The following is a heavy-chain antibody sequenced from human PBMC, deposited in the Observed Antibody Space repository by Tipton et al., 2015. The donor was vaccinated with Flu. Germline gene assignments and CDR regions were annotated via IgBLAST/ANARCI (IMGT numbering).Heavy chain of an antibody. D-gene: IGHD1-1*01. CDR1: GYTFTSYW. J-gene: IGHJ6*02. Sequence: QLVQSGAVVKKPGGSLMISCKGSGYTFTSYWIAWVRQLPGKGLEWMGTIYPGDSETTYSSSFQGQVSISVDRSISTAYLQWSSLKASDSAMYYCARVFGMTSMDVWGQGTTVTVSS. CDR2: IYPGDSET. V-gene: IGHV5-51*01. CDR3: ARVFGMTSMDV.